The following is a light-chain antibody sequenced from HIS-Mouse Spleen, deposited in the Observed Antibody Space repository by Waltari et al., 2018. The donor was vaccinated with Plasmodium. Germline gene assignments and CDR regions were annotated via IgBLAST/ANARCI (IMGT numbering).Light chain of an antibody. Sequence: EIVLTQSPGTLSLSPGERATLSCRASQSVSSSYLAWYQQKPGQAPRLLIYGASSRATVIPDRFRGSGSGTDFTLTISRLEPEDFAVYYCQQYGSSPYTFGQGTKLEIK. CDR2: GAS. CDR3: QQYGSSPYT. J-gene: IGKJ2*01. V-gene: IGKV3-20*01. CDR1: QSVSSSY.